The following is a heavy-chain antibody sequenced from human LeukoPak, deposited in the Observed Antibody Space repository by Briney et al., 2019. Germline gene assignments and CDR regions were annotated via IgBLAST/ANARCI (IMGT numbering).Heavy chain of an antibody. J-gene: IGHJ4*02. CDR1: GFAFDIYA. CDR2: ISAGGSST. V-gene: IGHV3-23*01. Sequence: GGSLRLSCAASGFAFDIYAMTWVRHAPGKGLEWVSGISAGGSSTYYADSVKGRFTISRDNSKNTVYLQMNSLRGEDTAVYYCAKDPRGSLERRGHFDFWGQGTLVTVSS. D-gene: IGHD1-1*01. CDR3: AKDPRGSLERRGHFDF.